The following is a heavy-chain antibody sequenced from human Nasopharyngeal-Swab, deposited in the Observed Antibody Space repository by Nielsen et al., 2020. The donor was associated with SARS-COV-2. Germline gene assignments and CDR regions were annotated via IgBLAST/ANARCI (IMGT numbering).Heavy chain of an antibody. CDR2: MNPNSGNT. Sequence: WVRQAPGHGLEWMGWMNPNSGNTGYAQKFQGRVTMTRNTSISTAYMELSSLRSEDTAVYYCARRVPTFSSSWYQRYYYYYMDVWGKGTTVTVSS. D-gene: IGHD6-13*01. V-gene: IGHV1-8*01. CDR3: ARRVPTFSSSWYQRYYYYYMDV. J-gene: IGHJ6*03.